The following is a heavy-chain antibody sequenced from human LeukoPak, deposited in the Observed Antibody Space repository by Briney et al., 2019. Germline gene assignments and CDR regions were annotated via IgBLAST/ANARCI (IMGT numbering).Heavy chain of an antibody. D-gene: IGHD3-22*01. V-gene: IGHV1-18*01. J-gene: IGHJ4*02. Sequence: GASVKVSCKASGYTFTSYGISWARQAPGQGLEWMGWISPYNGDTNYAQKFQGRVTMTTDTSTSTAYMELRSLRSDDTAVYYCARDFYDSSGFDCWGQGTLATVSS. CDR3: ARDFYDSSGFDC. CDR1: GYTFTSYG. CDR2: ISPYNGDT.